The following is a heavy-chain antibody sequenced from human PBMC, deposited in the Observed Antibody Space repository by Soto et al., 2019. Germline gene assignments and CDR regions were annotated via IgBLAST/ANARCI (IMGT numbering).Heavy chain of an antibody. CDR3: ARSPSGIAAAGTGWFDP. CDR1: GYTFTGYY. V-gene: IGHV1-2*02. J-gene: IGHJ5*02. Sequence: ASVKVSCKASGYTFTGYYMHWVRQAPGQGLEWMGWINPNSGGTNYAQKFQGRVTMTRDTSISTAYMELSRLRSDDTAVYYCARSPSGIAAAGTGWFDPWGQGTLVTVSS. CDR2: INPNSGGT. D-gene: IGHD6-13*01.